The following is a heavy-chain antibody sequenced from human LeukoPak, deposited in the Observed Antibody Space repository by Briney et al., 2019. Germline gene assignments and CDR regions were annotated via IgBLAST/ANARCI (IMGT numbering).Heavy chain of an antibody. Sequence: SETLSLPCAVYGGSFSGYYWSWIRQPPGKGLEWIGEINHSGSTNYNPSLKSRVTISVDTSKNQFSLKLSSVTAADTAVYYCARASYYYDSSGYSAYWGQGTLVTVSS. J-gene: IGHJ4*02. CDR1: GGSFSGYY. D-gene: IGHD3-22*01. V-gene: IGHV4-34*01. CDR3: ARASYYYDSSGYSAY. CDR2: INHSGST.